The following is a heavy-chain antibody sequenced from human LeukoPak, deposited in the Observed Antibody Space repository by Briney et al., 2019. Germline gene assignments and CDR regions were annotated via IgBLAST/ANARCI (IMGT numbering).Heavy chain of an antibody. J-gene: IGHJ4*02. CDR2: ISSNGATT. V-gene: IGHV3-64*04. CDR3: AKDQNYESSGYYGGFDY. D-gene: IGHD3-22*01. Sequence: PGGSLRLSCSASGFTFSSYAMHWVRQAPGKGLEYVSAISSNGATTYYADSVKGRFTISRDNSKNTLNLQMNSLRAEDTALYYCAKDQNYESSGYYGGFDYWGQGTLVTVSS. CDR1: GFTFSSYA.